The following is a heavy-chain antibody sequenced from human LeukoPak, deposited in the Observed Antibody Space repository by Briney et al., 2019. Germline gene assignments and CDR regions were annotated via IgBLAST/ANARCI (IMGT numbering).Heavy chain of an antibody. CDR3: ARPTEEMATINAYFHY. CDR1: GGTFSSYA. V-gene: IGHV1-69*13. CDR2: IIPIFGTA. Sequence: SVKVSCKASGGTFSSYAISRVRQAPGQGLEWMGGIIPIFGTANYAQKFQGRVTITADASTSTAYMELSSLRSEDTAVYYCARPTEEMATINAYFHYWGQGTLVTVSS. J-gene: IGHJ4*02. D-gene: IGHD5-24*01.